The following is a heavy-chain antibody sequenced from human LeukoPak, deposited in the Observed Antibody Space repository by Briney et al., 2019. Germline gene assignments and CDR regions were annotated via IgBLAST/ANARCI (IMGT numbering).Heavy chain of an antibody. J-gene: IGHJ4*02. Sequence: PSETLSLTCAVYGGSFSGYYWSWIRQPPGKGLEWIGEINHSGSTNYNPSLKSRVTISVDTSKNQFSLKLSSVTAADTAVYYCARVSAAVAGAYYFDYWGQGTLVTVSS. CDR1: GGSFSGYY. CDR3: ARVSAAVAGAYYFDY. CDR2: INHSGST. D-gene: IGHD6-19*01. V-gene: IGHV4-34*01.